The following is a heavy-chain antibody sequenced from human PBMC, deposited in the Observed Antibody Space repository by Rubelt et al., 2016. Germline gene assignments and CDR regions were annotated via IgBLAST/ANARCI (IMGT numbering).Heavy chain of an antibody. CDR1: GGSISSNSFY. J-gene: IGHJ4*02. CDR2: IVYSGST. V-gene: IGHV4-39*01. CDR3: ARHAFIVTTGSFWDY. D-gene: IGHD4-17*01. Sequence: QLQLQESGPGLVKPSETLSLTCTVSGGSISSNSFYWGWIRQPPGKGLEWIGSIVYSGSTYSNPSLRSRVTMSVATPKNQFARKLSSVTAAATAVYYCARHAFIVTTGSFWDYWGQGTLITVSS.